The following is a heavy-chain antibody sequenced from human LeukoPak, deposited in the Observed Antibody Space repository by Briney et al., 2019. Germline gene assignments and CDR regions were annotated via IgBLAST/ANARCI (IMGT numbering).Heavy chain of an antibody. D-gene: IGHD2-21*02. Sequence: ASVKVSCKASGYSFTSYGISWVRQAPGQGLEWMGWISAYNGNTNSAQKVQDRVTVTTDTSTTTAYMELRSLRSDDTAVYYCARCYGGDWGPFDIWGQGTMVTVSS. CDR3: ARCYGGDWGPFDI. CDR2: ISAYNGNT. V-gene: IGHV1-18*01. CDR1: GYSFTSYG. J-gene: IGHJ3*02.